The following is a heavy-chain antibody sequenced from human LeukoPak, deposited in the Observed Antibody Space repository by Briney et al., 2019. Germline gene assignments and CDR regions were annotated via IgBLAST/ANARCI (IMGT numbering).Heavy chain of an antibody. CDR1: GGSISSNY. J-gene: IGHJ4*02. CDR3: AREWNPSGWVDYFDS. D-gene: IGHD1-1*01. Sequence: PSETLSLTCSVSGGSISSNYWSWIRQPAGKGLERIGRIYTSGSTKYNPSLKSRVTMSVDTSKNQFSLKLSSVTSTDTAVCYCAREWNPSGWVDYFDSWGQGTLVTVSS. V-gene: IGHV4-4*07. CDR2: IYTSGST.